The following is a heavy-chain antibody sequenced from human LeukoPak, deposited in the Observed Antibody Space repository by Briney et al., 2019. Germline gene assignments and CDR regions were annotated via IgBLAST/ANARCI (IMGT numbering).Heavy chain of an antibody. CDR2: MFDSETT. CDR3: ATIKRGSIYGYFDF. V-gene: IGHV4-59*11. D-gene: IGHD5-18*01. Sequence: SETLSLTCTVSGFSISSHYWSWIRQPPGKGLEWVGYMFDSETTKDNPSLKSRISLSADTSKNQFSLRLSSVTAADTAVYYCATIKRGSIYGYFDFWGQGILVTVSS. CDR1: GFSISSHY. J-gene: IGHJ4*02.